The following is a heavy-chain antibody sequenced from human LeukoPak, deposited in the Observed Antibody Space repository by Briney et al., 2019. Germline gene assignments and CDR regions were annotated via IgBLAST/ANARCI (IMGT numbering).Heavy chain of an antibody. CDR2: IGGGGENT. D-gene: IGHD5-12*01. CDR3: TGLSPFGGYDFSDY. J-gene: IGHJ4*02. Sequence: GGSLRLSCEASGFTFGGSAMSWVRQAPGKGLEWVSTIGGGGENTYYADSAKGRFTNSRDNSKNTVYLQMNSLKTEDTAVYYCTGLSPFGGYDFSDYWGQGTLVTVSS. CDR1: GFTFGGSA. V-gene: IGHV3-23*01.